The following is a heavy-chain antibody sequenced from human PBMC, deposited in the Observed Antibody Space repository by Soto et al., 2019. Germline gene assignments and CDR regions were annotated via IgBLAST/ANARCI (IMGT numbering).Heavy chain of an antibody. CDR3: ARSRIAAANLYYYGMDV. D-gene: IGHD6-13*01. CDR2: IYPGDSDT. V-gene: IGHV5-51*01. CDR1: GYSFTSYW. J-gene: IGHJ6*02. Sequence: GESLKISCKGSGYSFTSYWIGWVRQMPGKGLEWMGIIYPGDSDTRYSPSFQGQVTISADKSISTAYLQWSSLKASDTAMYYCARSRIAAANLYYYGMDVWGQGTTVTVSS.